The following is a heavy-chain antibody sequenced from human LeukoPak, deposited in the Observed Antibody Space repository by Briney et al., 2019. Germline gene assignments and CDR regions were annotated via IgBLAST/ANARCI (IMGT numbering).Heavy chain of an antibody. D-gene: IGHD6-13*01. CDR1: GVSISSYY. Sequence: KSSGTLSLTCTVSGVSISSYYWSWIRQPPGKGLEWIGYIYYSGSTNYNPSLKSRVTISVDTSKNQFSLKLSSVTAADTAVYYCASTKQQLGGYYYYYYMDVWGKGTTVTISS. CDR2: IYYSGST. CDR3: ASTKQQLGGYYYYYYMDV. V-gene: IGHV4-59*01. J-gene: IGHJ6*03.